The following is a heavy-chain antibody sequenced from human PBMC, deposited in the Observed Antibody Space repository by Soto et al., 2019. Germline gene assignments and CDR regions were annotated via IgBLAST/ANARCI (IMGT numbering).Heavy chain of an antibody. V-gene: IGHV1-18*01. CDR3: ARGPSVYCSGSGCPTYFDY. Sequence: ASVKVSCKASGDTFTKYAFTWVRQTPGQGLEWMGWISAYKGNTNYAQKVQGRVTMTTDTSTSTAYMELRSLTSDDTAVYYCARGPSVYCSGSGCPTYFDYWGQGTLVTVSS. CDR1: GDTFTKYA. J-gene: IGHJ4*02. D-gene: IGHD2-15*01. CDR2: ISAYKGNT.